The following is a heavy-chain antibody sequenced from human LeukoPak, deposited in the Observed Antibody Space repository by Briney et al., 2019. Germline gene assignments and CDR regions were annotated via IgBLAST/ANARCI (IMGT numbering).Heavy chain of an antibody. D-gene: IGHD2-2*01. CDR2: IIPIFGTA. V-gene: IGHV1-69*06. CDR1: GGTFSSYA. J-gene: IGHJ4*02. CDR3: ATRAKGDIVVVPAFDY. Sequence: GASVKVSCKASGGTFSSYAISWVRQAPGQGLEWMGGIIPIFGTANYAQKFQGRVTMTEDTSRDTAYMELSSLRSEDTAVYYCATRAKGDIVVVPAFDYWGQGTLVTVSS.